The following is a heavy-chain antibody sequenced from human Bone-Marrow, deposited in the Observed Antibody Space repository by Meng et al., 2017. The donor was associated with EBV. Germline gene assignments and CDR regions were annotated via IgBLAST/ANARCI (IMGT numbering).Heavy chain of an antibody. Sequence: AQRLQWVAGLLKPSATLSLSCAGYGGSGSGYYWSRSRQPPGKVLEWIGEFNHSGSTNYNPSHKSRVTISVTTSKNQFSLKLSSVTAADTAVYYCARVVATIKYFDYWGQGTLVTVSS. CDR2: FNHSGST. J-gene: IGHJ4*02. CDR3: ARVVATIKYFDY. D-gene: IGHD5-12*01. CDR1: GGSGSGYY. V-gene: IGHV4-34*01.